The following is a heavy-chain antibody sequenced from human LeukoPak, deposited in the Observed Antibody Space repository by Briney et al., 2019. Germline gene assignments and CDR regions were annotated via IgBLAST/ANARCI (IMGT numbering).Heavy chain of an antibody. V-gene: IGHV4-30-2*01. CDR2: IYHSGST. Sequence: PSETLSLTCAVSGGSISSGGYSSSWIRQPPGKGLEWIGYIYHSGSTYYNPSLKSRVTISVDRSKNQFSLKLSSVTAADTAVYYCARAARGGVAAIPNWFDPWGQGTLVTVSS. CDR3: ARAARGGVAAIPNWFDP. D-gene: IGHD2-2*02. J-gene: IGHJ5*02. CDR1: GGSISSGGYS.